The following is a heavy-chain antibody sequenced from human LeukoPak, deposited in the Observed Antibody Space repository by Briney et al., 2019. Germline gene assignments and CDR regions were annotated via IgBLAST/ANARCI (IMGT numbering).Heavy chain of an antibody. CDR2: INHSGST. CDR3: ARSMVRGVIRY. J-gene: IGHJ4*02. CDR1: GGSFSGYY. D-gene: IGHD3-10*01. V-gene: IGHV4-34*01. Sequence: SETLSLTCAVYGGSFSGYYWSWIRQPPGKGLEWIGEINHSGSTNYNPSLKSRVTISVDTSKNQFSLKLSSVTAADTAVYYCARSMVRGVIRYWGQGTLVTVSS.